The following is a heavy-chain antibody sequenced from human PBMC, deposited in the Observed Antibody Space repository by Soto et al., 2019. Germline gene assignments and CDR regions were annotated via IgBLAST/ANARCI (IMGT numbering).Heavy chain of an antibody. D-gene: IGHD3-10*01. CDR1: GFSFKNAW. V-gene: IGHV3-15*07. Sequence: EVELVESGGGLVKPGGSLTLSCAASGFSFKNAWMNWVRQAPGKGLEWVGRIKNKNDGGTTDYAAFVKGRFTISRDASENTLYLHMNGLKTEDTRVYFCTGLWFGEIYNYWGQGSLVTVSS. J-gene: IGHJ4*01. CDR3: TGLWFGEIYNY. CDR2: IKNKNDGGTT.